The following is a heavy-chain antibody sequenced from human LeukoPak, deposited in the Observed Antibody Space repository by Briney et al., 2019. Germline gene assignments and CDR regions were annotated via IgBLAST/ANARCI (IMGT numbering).Heavy chain of an antibody. Sequence: GRSLRLSCAASGFTFSSYGMHWVRQAPGNGLEWVAVILSDGNSKYYADSVKGRFTISRDNSKNTLYLLMNSLRAEDTAVYYCAKDLGSIQYHDSWGQGTLVTVSS. J-gene: IGHJ5*01. V-gene: IGHV3-30*18. CDR2: ILSDGNSK. D-gene: IGHD4-11*01. CDR1: GFTFSSYG. CDR3: AKDLGSIQYHDS.